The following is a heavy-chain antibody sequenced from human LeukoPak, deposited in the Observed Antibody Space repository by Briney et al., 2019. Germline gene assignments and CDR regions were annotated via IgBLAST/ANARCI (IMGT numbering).Heavy chain of an antibody. CDR3: ARGIIRVRGVIFSYYYMDV. J-gene: IGHJ6*03. Sequence: GASVKVSCKASGYTFTGYSIYWVRQTPGQKLEWMGWINPKTGTANSAQKFQGRVTMTRDTSISTAYMELSRLRSDDTAVYYRARGIIRVRGVIFSYYYMDVWGKGTTVTVSS. V-gene: IGHV1-2*02. CDR2: INPKTGTA. CDR1: GYTFTGYS. D-gene: IGHD3-10*01.